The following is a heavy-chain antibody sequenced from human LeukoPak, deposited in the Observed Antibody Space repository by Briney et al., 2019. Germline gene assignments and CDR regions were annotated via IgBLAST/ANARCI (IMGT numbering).Heavy chain of an antibody. V-gene: IGHV3-74*01. J-gene: IGHJ4*02. D-gene: IGHD1-26*01. CDR3: VYSGFDWTYYFDW. CDR1: GFTFSSFW. CDR2: INPDGKNT. Sequence: GGSLRLSCAASGFTFSSFWMHWARQAPGKGLMWVSHINPDGKNTSYADSVKGRFTISRDNAKNTLYPEMSSLRAEDTAIYYCVYSGFDWTYYFDWWGQGTLVTVSS.